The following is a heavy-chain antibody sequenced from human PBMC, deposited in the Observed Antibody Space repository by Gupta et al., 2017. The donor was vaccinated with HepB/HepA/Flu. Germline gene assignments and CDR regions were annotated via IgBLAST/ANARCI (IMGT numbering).Heavy chain of an antibody. D-gene: IGHD6-6*01. CDR3: ARPSSIAAPQASDWLDP. CDR1: GGSISSSSYY. CDR2: IYYSGST. J-gene: IGHJ5*02. Sequence: QLQLQESGPGLVKPSETLSLTCTVSGGSISSSSYYWGWIRQPPGKGLEWIGSIYYSGSTYYNPSLKSRVTISVDTSKNQFSLKLSSVTAADTAVYYCARPSSIAAPQASDWLDPWGQGTLVTVSS. V-gene: IGHV4-39*01.